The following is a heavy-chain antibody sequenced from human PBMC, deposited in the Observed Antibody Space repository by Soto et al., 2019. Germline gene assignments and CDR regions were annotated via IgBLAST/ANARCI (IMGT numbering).Heavy chain of an antibody. CDR2: INHSGST. J-gene: IGHJ6*03. D-gene: IGHD2-2*01. CDR3: ARVPGYCSSSSCSDYYYYMDV. Sequence: SETLSLTCAVYGGSFSGYYWSWIRQPPGKGLEWIGEINHSGSTNYNPSLKSRVTISVDTSKNQFSLKLSSVTAADTAVYYCARVPGYCSSSSCSDYYYYMDVCGKGTTVTAP. CDR1: GGSFSGYY. V-gene: IGHV4-34*01.